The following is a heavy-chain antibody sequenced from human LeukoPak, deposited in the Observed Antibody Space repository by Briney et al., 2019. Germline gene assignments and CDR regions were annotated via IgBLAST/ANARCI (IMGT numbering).Heavy chain of an antibody. CDR2: ISAYNGNT. J-gene: IGHJ3*02. Sequence: ASVKVSCKASGYTFTSYYMQWVRRAPGNRLEWMGWISAYNGNTNYAQKLQGRVTMTTDTSTSTAYMELRSLRSDDTAVYYCARDRFPTVVNLLDAFDIWGQGTMVTVSS. V-gene: IGHV1-18*04. D-gene: IGHD4-23*01. CDR3: ARDRFPTVVNLLDAFDI. CDR1: GYTFTSYY.